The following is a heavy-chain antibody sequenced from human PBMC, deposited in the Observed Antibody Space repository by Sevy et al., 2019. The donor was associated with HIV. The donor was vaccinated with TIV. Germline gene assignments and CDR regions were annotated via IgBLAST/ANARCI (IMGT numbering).Heavy chain of an antibody. Sequence: GGSLRLSCAASGFTFDDYGMSWVRQAPGKGLEWVSGINWNGGSIGYADSVKGRFTISRDNAKNSLYLQMNSLRVEDTALYYCARAPTYDILTGPLPNYYYGMDVWGQGTTVTVSS. CDR1: GFTFDDYG. D-gene: IGHD3-9*01. V-gene: IGHV3-20*04. CDR2: INWNGGSI. J-gene: IGHJ6*02. CDR3: ARAPTYDILTGPLPNYYYGMDV.